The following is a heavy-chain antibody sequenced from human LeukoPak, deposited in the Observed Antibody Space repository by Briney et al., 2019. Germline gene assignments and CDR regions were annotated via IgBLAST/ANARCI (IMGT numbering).Heavy chain of an antibody. Sequence: PSETLSLTCTVSGGSISSDYWSWIRQPPGKGLEWIGYISYSGTTHYNPSLKRRVTISVDTSKNEFSLKLSSVTAADTAVYHCAGTPVEYFDSSGYYFPFDYWGQGTLVTVSS. CDR3: AGTPVEYFDSSGYYFPFDY. D-gene: IGHD3-22*01. CDR2: ISYSGTT. V-gene: IGHV4-59*08. CDR1: GGSISSDY. J-gene: IGHJ4*02.